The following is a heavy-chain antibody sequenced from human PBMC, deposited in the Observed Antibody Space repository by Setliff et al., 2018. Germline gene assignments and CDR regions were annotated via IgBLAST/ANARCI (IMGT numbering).Heavy chain of an antibody. J-gene: IGHJ6*03. Sequence: SETLSLTCTVSGGSISNYYWSWIRQPAGKGLEWIGRIYTSGSTNYNPSLKSRVTMSVDTSKNQFSLKLTSVTAADTAVYYCARGLTCSGADCFFFYDSTSDYYYMDVWGNGTPVTVSS. CDR2: IYTSGST. CDR1: GGSISNYY. D-gene: IGHD2-21*02. CDR3: ARGLTCSGADCFFFYDSTSDYYYMDV. V-gene: IGHV4-4*07.